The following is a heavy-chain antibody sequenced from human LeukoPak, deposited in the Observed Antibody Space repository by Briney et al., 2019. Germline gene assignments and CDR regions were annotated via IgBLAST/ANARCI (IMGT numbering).Heavy chain of an antibody. V-gene: IGHV3-23*01. CDR3: AKGLPTKRITMIVVAPDPFDY. CDR2: ISGSGGST. Sequence: GGSLRLSCAASGFTFSSYAMSWVRQAPGKGLEWVSAISGSGGSTYYADSVKGRFTISRDNSKNTLYLQMNSLRAEDTAVYYCAKGLPTKRITMIVVAPDPFDYWGQGTLVTVSS. CDR1: GFTFSSYA. J-gene: IGHJ4*02. D-gene: IGHD3-22*01.